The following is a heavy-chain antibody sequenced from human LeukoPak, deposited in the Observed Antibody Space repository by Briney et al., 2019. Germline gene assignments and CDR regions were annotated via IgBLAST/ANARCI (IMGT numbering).Heavy chain of an antibody. CDR2: MNPNSGNT. CDR1: GYTFTSYD. CDR3: AGKTYYDFWSGSDAFDI. V-gene: IGHV1-8*01. Sequence: ASVKVSCKASGYTFTSYDINWVRQATGQGVEWMGWMNPNSGNTGYAQKFQGRVTMSRNTSISTAYMELSSLRSEDTAVYYCAGKTYYDFWSGSDAFDIWGQGTMVTVSS. D-gene: IGHD3-3*01. J-gene: IGHJ3*02.